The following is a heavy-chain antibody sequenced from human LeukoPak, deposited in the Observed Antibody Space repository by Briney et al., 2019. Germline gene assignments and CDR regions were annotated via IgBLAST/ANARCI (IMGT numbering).Heavy chain of an antibody. Sequence: GGSLRLSCAASGFTFSSYGMTWVRQAPGKGLEWVSVISGSGGSTDYADSVKGRFTISRDNFKNTLSLQVNSLRAEDTAMYYCAKDDDWGRYKHWGQGTLVTVSS. CDR1: GFTFSSYG. CDR2: ISGSGGST. J-gene: IGHJ1*01. D-gene: IGHD3-16*01. V-gene: IGHV3-23*01. CDR3: AKDDDWGRYKH.